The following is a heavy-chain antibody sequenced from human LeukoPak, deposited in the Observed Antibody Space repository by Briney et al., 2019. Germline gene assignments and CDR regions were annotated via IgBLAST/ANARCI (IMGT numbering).Heavy chain of an antibody. Sequence: GGSLRLSCAASGFTFSSYGMHWVRQAPGKGLEWVALIWYNGSNKYYTDSVKGRLTISRDNSKNTLYLQMNSLRAEDTAIYYCAREGPRGNSQFDYWGQGTLVTVSS. CDR3: AREGPRGNSQFDY. CDR2: IWYNGSNK. J-gene: IGHJ4*02. D-gene: IGHD2/OR15-2a*01. V-gene: IGHV3-33*01. CDR1: GFTFSSYG.